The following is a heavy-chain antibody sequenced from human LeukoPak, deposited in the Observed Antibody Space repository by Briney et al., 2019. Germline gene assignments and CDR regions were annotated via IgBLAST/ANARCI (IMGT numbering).Heavy chain of an antibody. CDR2: ISGSGGST. V-gene: IGHV3-23*01. CDR1: GFTFSDYA. D-gene: IGHD4-11*01. CDR3: AKGMATVTSKIDY. J-gene: IGHJ4*02. Sequence: GGSLRLSCAASGFTFSDYAMGWVRQAPGKGPEWVSSISGSGGSTYYADSVKGRFTISRDNSKNTLYLQMNSLRAEDTAGYYCAKGMATVTSKIDYWGQGTLVTVSS.